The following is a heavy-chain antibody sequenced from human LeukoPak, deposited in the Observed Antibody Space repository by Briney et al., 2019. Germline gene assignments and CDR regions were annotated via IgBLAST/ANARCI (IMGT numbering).Heavy chain of an antibody. D-gene: IGHD1-1*01. V-gene: IGHV1-2*02. J-gene: IGHJ4*02. Sequence: ASVKVSCKASGYTFTDYYLHWVRQAPGQGLEWMGWINPYSGGTNYAQKFQGRVTMTRDTSISTTYMEVSRLRSDDTAVFYCARDSGGNWSTDWGQGTLVTVSS. CDR1: GYTFTDYY. CDR2: INPYSGGT. CDR3: ARDSGGNWSTD.